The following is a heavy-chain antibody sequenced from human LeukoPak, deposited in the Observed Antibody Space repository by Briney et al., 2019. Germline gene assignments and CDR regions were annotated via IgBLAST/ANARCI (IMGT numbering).Heavy chain of an antibody. J-gene: IGHJ3*02. Sequence: SETLSLTCTVSGGSISSYYWSWIRQPAGKGLEWIGRIYTSGSTNYNPSLKSRVTMSVDTSKNQFSLKLSSVTAADTAVYYCARDHYFGTGDRAFDIWGQGTMVTVSS. D-gene: IGHD7-27*01. V-gene: IGHV4-4*07. CDR3: ARDHYFGTGDRAFDI. CDR2: IYTSGST. CDR1: GGSISSYY.